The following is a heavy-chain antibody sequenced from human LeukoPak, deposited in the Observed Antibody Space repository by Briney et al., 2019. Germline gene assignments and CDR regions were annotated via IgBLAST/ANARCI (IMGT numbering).Heavy chain of an antibody. CDR3: ATNGGPPGLWYYYYYMDV. Sequence: ASVKVSCKVSGYTLTELSMHWVRQAPGKGLEWMGGFDPEDGETIYAQKFQGRVTMTEDTSTDTAYMELSSLRSEDTAVYYCATNGGPPGLWYYYYYMDVWGKGTTVTVSS. V-gene: IGHV1-24*01. CDR2: FDPEDGET. CDR1: GYTLTELS. J-gene: IGHJ6*03. D-gene: IGHD2-8*01.